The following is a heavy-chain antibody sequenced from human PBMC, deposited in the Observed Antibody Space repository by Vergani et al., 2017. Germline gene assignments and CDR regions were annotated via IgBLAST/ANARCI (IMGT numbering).Heavy chain of an antibody. CDR1: GFTFSTYA. CDR2: SSSDGGST. CDR3: AKEGRSGITPFVAV. D-gene: IGHD1-14*01. V-gene: IGHV3-23*01. Sequence: EVKLLESGGDLVQPGGSLRLSCAASGFTFSTYAMTWVRQAPGKGLEWVSTSSSDGGSTYYADSVKGRFTISRDNSKNTVFLQMHSLRAEDTAVYYCAKEGRSGITPFVAVWGQGTLVTVSS. J-gene: IGHJ4*02.